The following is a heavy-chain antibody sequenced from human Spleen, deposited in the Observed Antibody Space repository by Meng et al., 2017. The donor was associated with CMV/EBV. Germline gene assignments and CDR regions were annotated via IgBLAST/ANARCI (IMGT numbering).Heavy chain of an antibody. CDR3: ARDRGSSEYYLDN. CDR2: IIWNGGST. CDR1: GFNFENYA. D-gene: IGHD1-26*01. J-gene: IGHJ4*02. Sequence: GGSLRLSCAGSGFNFENYAMHWVRQVPGKGLEWVSGIIWNGGSTSYADSVKGRFTISRDNAKNSLYLQMNSLKAEDTALYYCARDRGSSEYYLDNWGQGTLVTVSS. V-gene: IGHV3-20*04.